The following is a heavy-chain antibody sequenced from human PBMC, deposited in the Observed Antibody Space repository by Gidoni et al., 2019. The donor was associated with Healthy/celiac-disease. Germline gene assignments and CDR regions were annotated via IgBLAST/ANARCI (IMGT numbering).Heavy chain of an antibody. CDR3: ARGHLEKYSSSWGVDY. CDR2: ISSSSSYT. CDR1: GFTSIAYY. J-gene: IGHJ4*02. Sequence: QVQLVESGGGFVKPGGSLRLSFAASGFTSIAYYMSWIRQAPGKGVEGVSYISSSSSYTNYAESVKGRFTTSRDNAKNSLYLKMNSLRAEDTAVYYCARGHLEKYSSSWGVDYWGQGTLVTVSS. D-gene: IGHD6-13*01. V-gene: IGHV3-11*05.